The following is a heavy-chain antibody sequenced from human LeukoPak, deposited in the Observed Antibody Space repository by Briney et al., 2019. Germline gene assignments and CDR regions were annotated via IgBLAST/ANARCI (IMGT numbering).Heavy chain of an antibody. CDR2: INHSGST. CDR1: GGSFSGYY. Sequence: SETLSLTCAVYGGSFSGYYWGWIRQPPGKGLEWIGEINHSGSTNYNPSLKSRVTISVDTSKNQFSLKLSSVTAADTAVYYCARRAGWRPTGAFDNWGQGTMVTVSS. J-gene: IGHJ3*02. D-gene: IGHD3-3*01. CDR3: ARRAGWRPTGAFDN. V-gene: IGHV4-34*01.